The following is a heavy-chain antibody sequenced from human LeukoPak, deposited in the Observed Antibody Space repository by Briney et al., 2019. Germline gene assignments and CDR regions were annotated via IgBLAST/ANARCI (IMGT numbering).Heavy chain of an antibody. J-gene: IGHJ4*02. CDR3: AKDGTSYYYIYY. D-gene: IGHD2/OR15-2a*01. Sequence: GGSLRLSCAASGFTFSSYSMNWVRQAPGKGLEWVSSISSSSSYIYYADSVKGRFTISRDDSKNTLYLQMNSLRGDDTAVYYCAKDGTSYYYIYYWGQGTLVTVSS. CDR1: GFTFSSYS. CDR2: ISSSSSYI. V-gene: IGHV3-21*01.